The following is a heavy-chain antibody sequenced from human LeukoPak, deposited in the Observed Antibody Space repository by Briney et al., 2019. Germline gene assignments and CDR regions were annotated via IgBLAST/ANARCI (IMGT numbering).Heavy chain of an antibody. CDR2: INHRGST. V-gene: IGHV4-34*01. CDR1: GGSFSGYY. Sequence: PSETLSLTCAVYGGSFSGYYWSWIRQPPGKGLEWIGEINHRGSTNYNPSLKSRVTISVDTSKNQFSLKLNSVTAADTAVYFCGRLDDYDYSAWWGQGILVTVSS. J-gene: IGHJ4*02. D-gene: IGHD3-22*01. CDR3: GRLDDYDYSAW.